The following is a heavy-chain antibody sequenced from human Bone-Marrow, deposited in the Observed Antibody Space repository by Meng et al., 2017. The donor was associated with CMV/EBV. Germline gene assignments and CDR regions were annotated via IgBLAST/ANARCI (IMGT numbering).Heavy chain of an antibody. D-gene: IGHD2-2*01. V-gene: IGHV3-74*01. CDR3: VRSGDIVVVPALDWFDP. CDR2: INNDGSTT. Sequence: GESLKISCTASGFNFSNYWMHWVRQAPGKGLGWVSTINNDGSTTTYPDSVKGRFTISRDNVKNTVYLQMSSLRAEDTALYYCVRSGDIVVVPALDWFDPWGQGNLVTVSS. J-gene: IGHJ5*02. CDR1: GFNFSNYW.